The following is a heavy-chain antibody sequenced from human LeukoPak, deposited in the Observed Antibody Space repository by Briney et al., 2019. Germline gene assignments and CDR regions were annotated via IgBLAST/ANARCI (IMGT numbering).Heavy chain of an antibody. V-gene: IGHV1-2*04. CDR2: INPNSGGT. CDR3: ARLERYGSGPHDAFDI. J-gene: IGHJ3*02. D-gene: IGHD3-10*01. CDR1: GYTFTGYY. Sequence: GASVKVSCKASGYTFTGYYMHWVRQAPGQGLEWMGWINPNSGGTNYAQKFQGWVTMTRDTSISTAYMELSRLRSDDTAVYYCARLERYGSGPHDAFDIWGQGTMVTVSS.